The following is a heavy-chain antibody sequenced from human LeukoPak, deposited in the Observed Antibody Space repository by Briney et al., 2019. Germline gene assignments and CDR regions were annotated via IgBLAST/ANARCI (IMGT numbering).Heavy chain of an antibody. CDR3: AGHHPRNTVDF. D-gene: IGHD2/OR15-2a*01. CDR2: ISDIGSI. V-gene: IGHV4-59*08. Sequence: PSETLSLTCTVSGGSISSYYWSWIRQPPGKGLEWIAYISDIGSINYNPSLKSRVTISLDTSKNQFSLKLSSVTAADAAVYYCAGHHPRNTVDFWGQGTLVTVSS. CDR1: GGSISSYY. J-gene: IGHJ4*02.